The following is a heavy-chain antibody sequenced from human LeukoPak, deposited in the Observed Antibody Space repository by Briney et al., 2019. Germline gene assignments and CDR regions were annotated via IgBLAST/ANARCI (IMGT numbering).Heavy chain of an antibody. CDR2: INPNSGVT. CDR1: GYTFTGYY. D-gene: IGHD5-12*01. Sequence: VASVKVSCKASGYTFTGYYMHWVRQAPGQGLEWMGWINPNSGVTNYAQKLQGRVTITRDTSIDTAYMQLSRLRSDDTAVYYCAKDRYGDYEAPFHYYMDAWGRGTTVTVSS. J-gene: IGHJ6*03. V-gene: IGHV1-2*02. CDR3: AKDRYGDYEAPFHYYMDA.